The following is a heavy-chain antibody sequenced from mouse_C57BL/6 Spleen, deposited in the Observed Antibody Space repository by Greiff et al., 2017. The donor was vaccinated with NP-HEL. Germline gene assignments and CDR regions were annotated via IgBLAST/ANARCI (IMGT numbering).Heavy chain of an antibody. J-gene: IGHJ2*01. Sequence: EVQLQQSGPELVKPGASVKISCKASGYTFTDYYMNWVKQSHGKSLEWIGDITPNNGGTSYNQKFKGKATLTVDKSSSKDYMELRRLTSEDSAVYYCARGGLLRSLDYWGQGTTLTVSS. D-gene: IGHD1-1*01. V-gene: IGHV1-26*01. CDR1: GYTFTDYY. CDR3: ARGGLLRSLDY. CDR2: ITPNNGGT.